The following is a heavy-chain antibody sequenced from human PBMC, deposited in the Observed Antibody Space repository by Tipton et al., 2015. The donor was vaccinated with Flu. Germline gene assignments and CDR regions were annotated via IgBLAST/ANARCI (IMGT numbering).Heavy chain of an antibody. CDR2: IHRTGNT. V-gene: IGHV4-38-2*01. J-gene: IGHJ5*02. D-gene: IGHD4-11*01. Sequence: LRLSCSVSGDSIGSDYYWGWIRQPPGKGLEWIGNIHRTGNTYFNPSLTSRVTISVDRSKNQFSLRLTSVTAADTAVYYCARRDYGNYVSEPRNWFDPWGQGTLVTVSS. CDR1: GDSIGSDYY. CDR3: ARRDYGNYVSEPRNWFDP.